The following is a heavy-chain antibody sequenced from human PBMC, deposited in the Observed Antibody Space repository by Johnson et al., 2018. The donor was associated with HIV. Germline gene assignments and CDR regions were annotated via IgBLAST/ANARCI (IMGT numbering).Heavy chain of an antibody. CDR2: IRYDGSNK. V-gene: IGHV3-30*02. J-gene: IGHJ3*02. CDR1: GFTFSTYV. Sequence: QVQLVESGGGVVKPGGSLRLSCAASGFTFSTYVMHWVRQAPGKGLEWVAFIRYDGSNKYYAESVKGRFTISRDNSKNTMYLQMNSLRGEDTAVYYCARECEPAGLAFDIWGQGTMVTVSS. CDR3: ARECEPAGLAFDI. D-gene: IGHD1-14*01.